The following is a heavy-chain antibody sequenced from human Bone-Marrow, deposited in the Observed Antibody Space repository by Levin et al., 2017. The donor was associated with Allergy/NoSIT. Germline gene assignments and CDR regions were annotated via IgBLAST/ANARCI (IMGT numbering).Heavy chain of an antibody. CDR2: INQDGSDK. V-gene: IGHV3-7*01. Sequence: GGSLRLSCVASGFTFTSYWMNWVRQAPGKGLEWVANINQDGSDKSYVDSVKGRFTISRDDATNSLYLQMNNLRVDDTAIYYCTRGPLGYIAAGDCWGQGTQVTVSS. J-gene: IGHJ4*02. CDR3: TRGPLGYIAAGDC. D-gene: IGHD6-13*01. CDR1: GFTFTSYW.